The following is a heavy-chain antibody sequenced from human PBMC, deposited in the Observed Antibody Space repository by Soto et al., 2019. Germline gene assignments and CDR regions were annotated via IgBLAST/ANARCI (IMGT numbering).Heavy chain of an antibody. CDR2: ISYDGSNK. D-gene: IGHD1-1*01. Sequence: PGGSLRLCCAASGFTLSSYGMHWVRQAPGKGLEWVATISYDGSNKYYADSVKGRFTISRDNSKNTLDVQMNNLRADDTAVHYCSKSVYNWNDGFFDYWGQGTLVTVSS. CDR3: SKSVYNWNDGFFDY. CDR1: GFTLSSYG. J-gene: IGHJ4*02. V-gene: IGHV3-30*18.